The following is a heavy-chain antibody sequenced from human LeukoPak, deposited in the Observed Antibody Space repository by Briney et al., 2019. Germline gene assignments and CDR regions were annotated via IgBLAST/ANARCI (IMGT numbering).Heavy chain of an antibody. CDR2: MNPNSGNT. CDR1: GYTFTSYD. V-gene: IGHV1-8*03. D-gene: IGHD6-13*01. J-gene: IGHJ6*03. CDR3: ARVGSSWHYYYYYYIDV. Sequence: ASVKVSCKASGYTFTSYDINWVRQATGQGLEWMGWMNPNSGNTGYAQKFQGRATITRNTSISTAYMELSSLRSEDTAVYYCARVGSSWHYYYYYYIDVWGKGTTVTVSS.